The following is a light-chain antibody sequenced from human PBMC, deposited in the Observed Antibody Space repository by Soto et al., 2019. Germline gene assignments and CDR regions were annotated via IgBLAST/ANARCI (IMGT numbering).Light chain of an antibody. V-gene: IGLV2-14*01. J-gene: IGLJ1*01. CDR3: SSYTSSSTLV. Sequence: QSALTQPASVSGSPGQSIATSCTGTSSDVGGYNYVSWYQQHPGKAPKLMIYDVNNRPSGVSDRFSGSKSGNTASLTISGLQAEDEADYYCSSYTSSSTLVFGTGTKLTVL. CDR1: SSDVGGYNY. CDR2: DVN.